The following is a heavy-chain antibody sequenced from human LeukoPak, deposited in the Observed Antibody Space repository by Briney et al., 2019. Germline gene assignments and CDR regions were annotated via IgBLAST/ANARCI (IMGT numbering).Heavy chain of an antibody. D-gene: IGHD3-22*01. V-gene: IGHV3-7*05. J-gene: IGHJ4*02. CDR1: GFTFSTYW. CDR3: ATYYHTSSGCKD. Sequence: GGSLRLSCAASGFTFSTYWMTCVRQAPGKGLEWVANIKQDGSEQYYVDSVKGRFTISRDNAKNSLYLHMTSLRAEDTAVYFCATYYHTSSGCKDWGQGTLVTVSS. CDR2: IKQDGSEQ.